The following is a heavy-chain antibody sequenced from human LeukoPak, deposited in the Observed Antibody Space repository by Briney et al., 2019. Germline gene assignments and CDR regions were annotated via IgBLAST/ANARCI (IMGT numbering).Heavy chain of an antibody. D-gene: IGHD2-2*01. Sequence: PGGSLRLSCAASGFTFSSYSMNWVRQAPGKGLEWVSSISSSSSYIYYADSVKCRFTISRDNAKHSLYLPMNRLRAEDTAVYYCARAYYCSSTSCYAQFDYWGQGTLVTVSS. CDR1: GFTFSSYS. CDR3: ARAYYCSSTSCYAQFDY. V-gene: IGHV3-21*01. J-gene: IGHJ4*02. CDR2: ISSSSSYI.